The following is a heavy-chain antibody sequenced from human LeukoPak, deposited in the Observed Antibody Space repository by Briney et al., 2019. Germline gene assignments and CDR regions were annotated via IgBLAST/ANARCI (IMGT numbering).Heavy chain of an antibody. CDR1: GGSINGYY. CDR3: ARDGGSGSFT. CDR2: ISSSGTT. J-gene: IGHJ4*02. V-gene: IGHV4-4*07. Sequence: SETLSLTCTVSGGSINGYYWSWIRQPAGEGLEWIGRISSSGTTNYNPSLKSRITVSVNTSKNQFSLRLNSVTAADTAVYYCARDGGSGSFTWGQGTLVTVSS. D-gene: IGHD3-10*01.